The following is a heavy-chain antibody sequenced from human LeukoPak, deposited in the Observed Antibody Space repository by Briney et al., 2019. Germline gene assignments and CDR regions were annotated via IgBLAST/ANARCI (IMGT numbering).Heavy chain of an antibody. Sequence: ASVKVSCKASGYTFTSYDINWVRQAPGQGLEWMGRIIPILGIANYAQKFQGRVTITADKSTSTAYMELSSLRSEDTAVYYCARSSAYYYDSSGYLLDYWGQGTLVTVSS. D-gene: IGHD3-22*01. CDR3: ARSSAYYYDSSGYLLDY. CDR2: IIPILGIA. J-gene: IGHJ4*02. V-gene: IGHV1-69*04. CDR1: GYTFTSYD.